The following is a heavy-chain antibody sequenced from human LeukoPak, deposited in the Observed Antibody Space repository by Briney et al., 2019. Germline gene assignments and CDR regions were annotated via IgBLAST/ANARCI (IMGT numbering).Heavy chain of an antibody. CDR3: ARSYGSGSFYYFDY. Sequence: PSETLSLTCTVSGGSISSYYCIWIRQPPGKGLEWIGYIYYSGSTNYNPSLKSRVSISVDTSKNQFSLKLSSVTAADTAVYYCARSYGSGSFYYFDYWGQGTLVTVSS. CDR1: GGSISSYY. J-gene: IGHJ4*02. V-gene: IGHV4-59*01. D-gene: IGHD3-10*01. CDR2: IYYSGST.